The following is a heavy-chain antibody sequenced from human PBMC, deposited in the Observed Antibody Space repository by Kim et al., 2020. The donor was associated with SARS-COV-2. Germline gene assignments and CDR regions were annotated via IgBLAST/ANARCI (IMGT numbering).Heavy chain of an antibody. CDR3: ALSPSWLDYFDY. V-gene: IGHV1-46*01. CDR1: GYTFTSYY. D-gene: IGHD5-12*01. CDR2: INPSGGST. J-gene: IGHJ4*02. Sequence: ASVKVSCKASGYTFTSYYMHWVRQAPGQGLEWMGIINPSGGSTSYAQKFQGRVTMTRDTSTSTVYMELSSLRSEDTAVYYCALSPSWLDYFDYWGQGTLVTVSS.